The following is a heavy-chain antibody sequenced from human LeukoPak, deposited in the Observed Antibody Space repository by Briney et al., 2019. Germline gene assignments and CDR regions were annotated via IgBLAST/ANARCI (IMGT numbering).Heavy chain of an antibody. CDR3: ARGKRGKGLKTYYYDSSGYWPIDY. V-gene: IGHV4-34*01. CDR1: GGSFSGYY. Sequence: SETLSLTCAVYGGSFSGYYWSWIRQPPGKGLEWIGEINHSGSTNYNPSLKSRVTISVDTSKNQFSLKLSSVTAADTAVYYCARGKRGKGLKTYYYDSSGYWPIDYWGQGTLVTVSS. CDR2: INHSGST. D-gene: IGHD3-22*01. J-gene: IGHJ4*02.